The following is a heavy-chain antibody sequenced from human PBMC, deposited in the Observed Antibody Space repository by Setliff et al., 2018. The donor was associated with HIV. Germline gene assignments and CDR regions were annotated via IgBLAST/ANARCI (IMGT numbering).Heavy chain of an antibody. CDR2: VYHTGST. CDR1: GYSMSSGYY. D-gene: IGHD3-16*01. Sequence: SETLSLTCGVSGYSMSSGYYWGWIRQPPGKGLEWIGNVYHTGSTYYNPSLKGRVTISVDTSKNQFSLKLSSVIAADTAVYYCARRKGGYGLDVWGQGTTVTVSS. V-gene: IGHV4-38-2*01. J-gene: IGHJ6*02. CDR3: ARRKGGYGLDV.